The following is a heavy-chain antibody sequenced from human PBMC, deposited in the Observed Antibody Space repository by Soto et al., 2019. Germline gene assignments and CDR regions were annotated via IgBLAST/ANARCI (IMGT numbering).Heavy chain of an antibody. CDR2: IYYSGST. Sequence: SETLTVTCTLSDGSIRIGGYYWSWIRQHPGKGLEWIGYIYYSGSTYYNPSLKSRVTISVDTSKNQFSLKLSSVTAPDTAVYYCARDSHGPWGRGTLVTVSS. CDR3: ARDSHGP. V-gene: IGHV4-31*03. CDR1: DGSIRIGGYY. J-gene: IGHJ5*02.